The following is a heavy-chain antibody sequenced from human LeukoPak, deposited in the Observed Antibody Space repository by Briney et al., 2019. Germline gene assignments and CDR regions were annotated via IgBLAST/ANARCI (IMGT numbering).Heavy chain of an antibody. D-gene: IGHD5-18*01. CDR3: AFGYSYGTPFDY. CDR2: IGEEKSGSWT. V-gene: IGHV3-21*01. CDR1: GFTLSNYP. J-gene: IGHJ4*02. Sequence: PGGSLRLSCAASGFTLSNYPMGWVRQAPVKGQEWLSAIGEEKSGSWTKSADSVKGRFTISRDNAKNSLYLQMNSLRAEDTAVYYCAFGYSYGTPFDYWGQGTLVTVSS.